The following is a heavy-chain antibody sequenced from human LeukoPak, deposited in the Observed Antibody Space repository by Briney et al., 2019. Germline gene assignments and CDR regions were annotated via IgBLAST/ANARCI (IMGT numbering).Heavy chain of an antibody. D-gene: IGHD6-19*01. V-gene: IGHV3-49*04. CDR1: GFTFGDYA. J-gene: IGHJ4*02. CDR3: TRAHGGWFDY. CDR2: IRSKAYGGTT. Sequence: QPGRSLRLSCTASGFTFGDYAMSWVRQAPGKGLEWVGFIRSKAYGGTTEYAASVKGRFTISRDDSKSIAYLQMNSLKTEDTAAYYCTRAHGGWFDYWGQGTLVTVSS.